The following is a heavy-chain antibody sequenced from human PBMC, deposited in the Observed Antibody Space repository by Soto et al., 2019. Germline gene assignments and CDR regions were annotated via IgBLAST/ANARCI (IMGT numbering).Heavy chain of an antibody. J-gene: IGHJ4*02. Sequence: GASVKVSCKASGGTFSSYAISWVRQAPGQGLEWMGRIIPILGIANYAQKFQGRVTITTDKSTSTAYMELSSLRSDDTAVYYCAGDHYRSGCQQDFDYWGKGTLVTVGS. CDR2: IIPILGIA. V-gene: IGHV1-69*04. CDR1: GGTFSSYA. CDR3: AGDHYRSGCQQDFDY. D-gene: IGHD5-12*01.